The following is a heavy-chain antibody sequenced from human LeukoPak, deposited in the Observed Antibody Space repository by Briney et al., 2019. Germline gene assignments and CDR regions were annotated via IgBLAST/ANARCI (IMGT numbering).Heavy chain of an antibody. CDR2: ISGGGGST. D-gene: IGHD2-15*01. CDR1: GFTFSSYA. Sequence: GGSLRLSCAASGFTFSSYAMGWVRQAPGKGLEWVSAISGGGGSTYYADSVKGRFTISRDNSKNTLYLQMNSLRVEDTAVYYCAKGLLPYYYYGINVWGQGTTVTVSS. J-gene: IGHJ6*02. V-gene: IGHV3-23*01. CDR3: AKGLLPYYYYGINV.